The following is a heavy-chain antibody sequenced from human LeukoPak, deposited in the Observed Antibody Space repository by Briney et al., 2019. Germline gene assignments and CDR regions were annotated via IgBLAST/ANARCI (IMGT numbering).Heavy chain of an antibody. CDR2: IYTSGST. J-gene: IGHJ6*02. CDR1: GGSISSYY. D-gene: IGHD6-19*01. CDR3: ARFRSGWSSDYYGMDV. Sequence: PSETLSLTCTVSGGSISSYYWSWIRQPAGKGLEWIGRIYTSGSTNYNPSLKSRVTMSVDTSKNQFSLKLSSVTAAGPAVYYCARFRSGWSSDYYGMDVWGQGTTVTVSS. V-gene: IGHV4-4*07.